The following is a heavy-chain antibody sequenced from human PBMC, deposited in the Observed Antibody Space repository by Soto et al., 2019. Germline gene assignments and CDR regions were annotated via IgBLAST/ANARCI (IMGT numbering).Heavy chain of an antibody. V-gene: IGHV4-59*01. Sequence: SETLSLTCTVSGGSISSYYWSWIRQPPGKGLEWIGYIYYSGGTKYNTSLKSRVTISVDTSKNQFSLRLSSVTAADTAVYYCARDLGSGYDLAMDVWGQGTTVTVSS. J-gene: IGHJ6*02. CDR2: IYYSGGT. CDR1: GGSISSYY. D-gene: IGHD5-12*01. CDR3: ARDLGSGYDLAMDV.